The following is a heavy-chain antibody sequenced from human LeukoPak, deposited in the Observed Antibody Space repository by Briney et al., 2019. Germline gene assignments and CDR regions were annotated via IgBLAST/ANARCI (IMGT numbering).Heavy chain of an antibody. D-gene: IGHD5-18*01. CDR1: GGSISSSSYY. CDR3: ARDRGYSYAINWFDP. V-gene: IGHV4-39*07. Sequence: SETLSLTCTVSGGSISSSSYYWGWIRQPPGKGLEWIGSIYYSGSTYYNPSLKSRVTISVDTSKNQFSLKLRSVTAADTAVYYCARDRGYSYAINWFDPWGQGTLVTVSS. CDR2: IYYSGST. J-gene: IGHJ5*02.